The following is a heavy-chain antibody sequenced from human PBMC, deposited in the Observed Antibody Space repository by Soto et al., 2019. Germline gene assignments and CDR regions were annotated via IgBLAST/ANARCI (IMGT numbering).Heavy chain of an antibody. V-gene: IGHV4-4*02. CDR2: IFHDGTA. D-gene: IGHD3-10*01. J-gene: IGHJ4*02. CDR1: GVSISSGNW. CDR3: ARLVYDTRLNYMYFDF. Sequence: SETLSLTCAVSGVSISSGNWWTWVRQTPQRGLEYIGEIFHDGTANYYPSFERRVAISVDTSKNQFSLKLTSVTAADTAIYFCARLVYDTRLNYMYFDFWGQGAPVTVSS.